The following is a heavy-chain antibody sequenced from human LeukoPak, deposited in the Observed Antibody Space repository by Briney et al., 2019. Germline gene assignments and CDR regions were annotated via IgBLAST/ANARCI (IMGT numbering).Heavy chain of an antibody. CDR2: IYYSGST. CDR1: GGSISSSSYY. J-gene: IGHJ4*02. Sequence: PSETLSLTCTVSGGSISSSSYYWGWIRQPPGQGLEWIGSIYYSGSTYYNPSLKSRVTISVDTSKNQFSLKLSSVTAADTAVYYCARDSSSSSSWAFDYWGQGTLVTVSS. CDR3: ARDSSSSSSWAFDY. D-gene: IGHD6-13*01. V-gene: IGHV4-39*07.